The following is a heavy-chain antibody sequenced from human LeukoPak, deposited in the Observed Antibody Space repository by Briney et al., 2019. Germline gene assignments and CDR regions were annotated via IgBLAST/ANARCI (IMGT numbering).Heavy chain of an antibody. V-gene: IGHV3-11*01. Sequence: GGSLRLSCAASGFTFSDSYMTWVRQAPGKGVEWVAYISGSGHDINYSESAKGRFTISRDNAKNSLYLQMNSLRAEDTAVYYCAKELWFGELLSPRGWFDPWGQGTLVTVSS. CDR1: GFTFSDSY. CDR2: ISGSGHDI. J-gene: IGHJ5*02. CDR3: AKELWFGELLSPRGWFDP. D-gene: IGHD3-10*01.